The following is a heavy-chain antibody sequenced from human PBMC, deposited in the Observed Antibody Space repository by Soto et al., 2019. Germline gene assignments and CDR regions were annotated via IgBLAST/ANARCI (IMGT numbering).Heavy chain of an antibody. V-gene: IGHV4-30-4*01. CDR1: GGNSNIVDYR. CDR2: IHYTGSI. J-gene: IGHJ6*02. D-gene: IGHD2-21*02. Sequence: CTVAGGNSNIVDYRWTLNSKTPGKGLEWIGYIHYTGSISYNPSLQSRLTISVDTSKNQFSLKLTSVTAADTAVYFCAREDDGGDRDYYGLDVWGQGTTVTVSS. CDR3: AREDDGGDRDYYGLDV.